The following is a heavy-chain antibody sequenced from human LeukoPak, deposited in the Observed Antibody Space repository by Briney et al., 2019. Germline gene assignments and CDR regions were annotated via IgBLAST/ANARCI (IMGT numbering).Heavy chain of an antibody. D-gene: IGHD3-10*01. CDR3: ARRNRSGSYYNDYYYMDV. Sequence: TSETLSLTCTVSGGSISSSSYYWAWIRQPPGKGLEWIGSIHYSGSTYYNPSLKSRVTISVDTSKNQFSLKLSSVTAADTAVYYCARRNRSGSYYNDYYYMDVWGKGTTVTVSS. J-gene: IGHJ6*03. CDR1: GGSISSSSYY. V-gene: IGHV4-39*07. CDR2: IHYSGST.